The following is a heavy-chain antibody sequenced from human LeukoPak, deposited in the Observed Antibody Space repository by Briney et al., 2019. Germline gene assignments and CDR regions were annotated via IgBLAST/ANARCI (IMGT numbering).Heavy chain of an antibody. D-gene: IGHD3-9*01. CDR3: ARFHYDILTGYDQWYFDL. Sequence: GASVKVSCKASGYTFSTYAMNWVRQAPGQGLEWMGWINTNTGNPTYAQGFTGRFVFSLDTSVSTAYLQISSLKAEDTAVYYCARFHYDILTGYDQWYFDLWGRGSLVTVSS. CDR2: INTNTGNP. CDR1: GYTFSTYA. V-gene: IGHV7-4-1*02. J-gene: IGHJ2*01.